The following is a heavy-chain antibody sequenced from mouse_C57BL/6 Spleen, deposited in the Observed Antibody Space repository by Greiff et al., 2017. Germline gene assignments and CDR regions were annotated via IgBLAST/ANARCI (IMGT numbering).Heavy chain of an antibody. CDR1: GFTFSDYY. J-gene: IGHJ1*03. Sequence: EVKLVESEGGLVQPGSSMKLSCTASGFTFSDYYMAWVSQVPEQGLEWVAKINYDGSSTYYLDSLKSRFIISRDNAKNILYLQMSSLKSEDTATYYCASDLGYAWYLDVWGTGTTVTVSS. CDR2: INYDGSST. CDR3: ASDLGYAWYLDV. D-gene: IGHD2-2*01. V-gene: IGHV5-16*01.